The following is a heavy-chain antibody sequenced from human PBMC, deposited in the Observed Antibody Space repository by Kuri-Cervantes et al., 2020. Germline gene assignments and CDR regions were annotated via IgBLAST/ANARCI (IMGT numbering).Heavy chain of an antibody. CDR3: AKGEVINSGRYFQH. CDR2: IIPIFGTA. J-gene: IGHJ1*01. V-gene: IGHV1-69*06. CDR1: GGTFSSYA. D-gene: IGHD3-22*01. Sequence: SVKVSCKASGGTFSSYAISWVRQAPGQGLEWMGGIIPIFGTANYAQKFQGRVTITADKSTSTAYMELSSLRSEDTAVYYCAKGEVINSGRYFQHWGQGTLVTVSS.